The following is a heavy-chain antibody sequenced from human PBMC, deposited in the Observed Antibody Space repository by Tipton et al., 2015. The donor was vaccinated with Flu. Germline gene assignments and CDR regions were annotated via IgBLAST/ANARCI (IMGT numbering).Heavy chain of an antibody. CDR2: ISSDGSNK. J-gene: IGHJ1*01. D-gene: IGHD3-22*01. CDR3: ATNGDSSGYFEYLHH. Sequence: SLRLSCAGAGFTFSRHGMHWVRQAPGKGLEWVALISSDGSNKYYADSVRGRFSISRDNSKNTLRLQINSLRPEDTAVYYCATNGDSSGYFEYLHHWGQGTLVIVSS. CDR1: GFTFSRHG. V-gene: IGHV3-30*19.